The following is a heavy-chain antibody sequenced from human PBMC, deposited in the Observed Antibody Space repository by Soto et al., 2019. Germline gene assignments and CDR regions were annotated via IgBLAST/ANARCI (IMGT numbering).Heavy chain of an antibody. D-gene: IGHD2-15*01. CDR1: GYDFNLYW. CDR3: ARQDGGSRYYYYYYGMDV. J-gene: IGHJ6*02. Sequence: GESLKISCTASGYDFNLYWIGWVRQLPGKGLEWMGIIYPGDSDTRYSPSFQGQVTISADKSISTAYLQWSSLKASDTAMYYCARQDGGSRYYYYYYGMDVWGQGTTVTVSS. V-gene: IGHV5-51*01. CDR2: IYPGDSDT.